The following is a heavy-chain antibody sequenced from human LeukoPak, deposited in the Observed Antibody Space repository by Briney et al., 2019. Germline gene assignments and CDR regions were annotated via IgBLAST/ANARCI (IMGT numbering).Heavy chain of an antibody. CDR3: AKDSQAADPFES. CDR1: GFTFKTHG. V-gene: IGHV3-30*02. J-gene: IGHJ4*01. CDR2: IRHDGNDK. D-gene: IGHD6-13*01. Sequence: PGGSLRLTCAASGFTFKTHGMHWVRQAPGKGLEWVAFIRHDGNDKYYAGFVRGRFTISRDISENTLYLQMNSLRPEDTAMYFCAKDSQAADPFESWGHGTLVTVSS.